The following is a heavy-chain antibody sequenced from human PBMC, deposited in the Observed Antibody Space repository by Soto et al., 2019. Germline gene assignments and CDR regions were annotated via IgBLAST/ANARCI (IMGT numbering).Heavy chain of an antibody. CDR1: GGSISSYY. CDR3: ARVRTKSGIDY. J-gene: IGHJ4*02. V-gene: IGHV4-59*01. D-gene: IGHD3-10*01. Sequence: KASETLSLTCTVSGGSISSYYWSWIRQPPGKGLEWIGYIYYSGSTNYNPSLKSRVTISVDTSKNQFSLKLSSVTAADTAVYYCARVRTKSGIDYWGQGTLVTVSS. CDR2: IYYSGST.